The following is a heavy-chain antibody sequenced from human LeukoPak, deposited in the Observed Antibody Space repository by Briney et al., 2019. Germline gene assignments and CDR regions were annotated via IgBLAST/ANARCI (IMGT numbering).Heavy chain of an antibody. CDR2: IYYSGIT. D-gene: IGHD5-12*01. Sequence: NSSETLSLTCTVSGVSISSFYWSWIRQPPGKGLEWIGCIYYSGITKYNPSLKSQVTISVDTSETQSSLKLSSVAAADTALYYCARHRDTRGYGGYSDFNQWGQGTLVTVSS. CDR3: ARHRDTRGYGGYSDFNQ. V-gene: IGHV4-59*08. J-gene: IGHJ4*02. CDR1: GVSISSFY.